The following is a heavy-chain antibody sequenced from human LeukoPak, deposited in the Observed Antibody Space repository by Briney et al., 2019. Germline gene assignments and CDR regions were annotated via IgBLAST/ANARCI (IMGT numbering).Heavy chain of an antibody. J-gene: IGHJ5*02. V-gene: IGHV4-39*01. Sequence: TSETLSLTCTVSGGSISSSSYYWGWIRQPPGKGLEWIANIYYSGSTYYNPSLKSRVTISVDTSKNQFSLKLSSVTAADTAVYYCARHLRNYGDPRSGFDPWGQGTLVTVSS. CDR2: IYYSGST. CDR1: GGSISSSSYY. CDR3: ARHLRNYGDPRSGFDP. D-gene: IGHD4-17*01.